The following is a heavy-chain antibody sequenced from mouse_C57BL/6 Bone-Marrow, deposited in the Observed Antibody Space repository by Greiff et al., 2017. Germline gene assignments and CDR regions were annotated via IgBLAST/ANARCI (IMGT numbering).Heavy chain of an antibody. CDR2: ISYDGSN. Sequence: EVHLVESGPGLVKPSQSLSLTCSVTGYSITSGYYWNWIRQFPGNKLEWIGYISYDGSNNYNPSLKNRISITRDTYKNQIFLKLNSKTTEDTATYNCTIAALTMLVATPYWYFDVWGTGTTVTVSS. CDR3: TIAALTMLVATPYWYFDV. CDR1: GYSITSGYY. V-gene: IGHV3-6*01. D-gene: IGHD1-1*01. J-gene: IGHJ1*03.